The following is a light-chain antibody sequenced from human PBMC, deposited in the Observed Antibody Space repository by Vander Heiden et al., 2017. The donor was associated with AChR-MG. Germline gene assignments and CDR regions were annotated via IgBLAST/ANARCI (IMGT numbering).Light chain of an antibody. CDR1: QGIRND. V-gene: IGKV1-17*01. J-gene: IGKJ1*01. Sequence: IQMTQSPSSLSASVGDRVTITCRASQGIRNDLGWYQQKPGKAPTRLIFRTSNLQNGVPSRFSGSGSAKELTLTISSLQPEDFETYYCLQHNTYPRTFGQGTKVEIK. CDR3: LQHNTYPRT. CDR2: RTS.